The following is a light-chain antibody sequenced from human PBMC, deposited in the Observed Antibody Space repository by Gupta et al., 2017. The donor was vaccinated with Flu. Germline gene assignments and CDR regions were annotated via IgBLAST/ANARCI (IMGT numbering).Light chain of an antibody. CDR2: EVN. CDR3: SSYAGSNNFV. J-gene: IGLJ1*01. V-gene: IGLV2-8*01. CDR1: SSDVGGYNY. Sequence: SVTISCTGTSSDVGGYNYVSWYQQHPGKAPKLMIYEVNKRPSGVPDRFSGSKSGNTASLTVSGLQAEDEADYYCSSYAGSNNFVFGTGTKVTVL.